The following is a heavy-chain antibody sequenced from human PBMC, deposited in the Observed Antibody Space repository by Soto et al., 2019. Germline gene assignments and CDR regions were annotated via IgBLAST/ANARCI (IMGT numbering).Heavy chain of an antibody. CDR1: GFTLNMYS. CDR3: AREEGYCDGGRCFRSAFDV. J-gene: IGHJ3*01. D-gene: IGHD2-21*01. V-gene: IGHV3-21*01. CDR2: TFSFSPNL. Sequence: EVQLVESGGGLVKPGGSLRLSCAASGFTLNMYSKNWVRQAPEKDLEWVSSTFSFSPNLYYADSVKGRFTISWDITKRSLYLQMNSLRAEDTAVYYCAREEGYCDGGRCFRSAFDVWGQGTVVTVSS.